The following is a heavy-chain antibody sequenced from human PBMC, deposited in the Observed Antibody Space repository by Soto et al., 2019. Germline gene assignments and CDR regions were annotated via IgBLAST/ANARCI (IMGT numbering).Heavy chain of an antibody. CDR1: GDSVSSNSAT. CDR2: TYYRSKWSN. CDR3: ARLIGNSWLDS. D-gene: IGHD3-16*01. J-gene: IGHJ5*01. Sequence: SQTLSLTCAISGDSVSSNSATWDRIRQSPSRGLEWLGRTYYRSKWSNDYAVSVKGRITINPDTSNNQVSLHLNSVTPDDTAVYYCARLIGNSWLDSWGQGTLVTVSS. V-gene: IGHV6-1*01.